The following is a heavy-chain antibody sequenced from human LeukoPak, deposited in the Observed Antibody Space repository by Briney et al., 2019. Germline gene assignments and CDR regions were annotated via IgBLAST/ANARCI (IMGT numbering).Heavy chain of an antibody. V-gene: IGHV1-2*02. J-gene: IGHJ3*02. CDR3: ARDVPSDAFDI. CDR2: INPNSGVT. Sequence: GASVKVSCKASGYTFTGYYMHWVRQAPGQGLEWMGWINPNSGVTKYAQKFQGRVTMTSDTSISTAYMELSRLRSDDTAVYYCARDVPSDAFDIWGQGTMVTVSS. CDR1: GYTFTGYY.